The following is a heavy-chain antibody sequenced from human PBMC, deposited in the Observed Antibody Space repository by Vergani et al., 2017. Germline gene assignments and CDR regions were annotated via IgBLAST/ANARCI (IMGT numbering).Heavy chain of an antibody. CDR2: ISYDGSNK. CDR1: GFTFSSYA. V-gene: IGHV3-30-3*01. J-gene: IGHJ4*02. CDR3: ASPGYCSGGSCYSERLDY. D-gene: IGHD2-15*01. Sequence: QVQLVESGGGVVQPGGSLRLSCAASGFTFSSYAMHWVRQAPGKGLEWVAVISYDGSNKYYADSVKGRFTISRDNSKNTLYLQMNSLRAEDTAVYYCASPGYCSGGSCYSERLDYWGQGTLVTVSS.